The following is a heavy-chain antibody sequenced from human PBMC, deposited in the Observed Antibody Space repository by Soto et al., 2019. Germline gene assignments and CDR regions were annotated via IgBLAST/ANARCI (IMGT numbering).Heavy chain of an antibody. D-gene: IGHD4-17*01. CDR3: ARNPTVPSGYFQH. Sequence: SVKVSCKASGYTFRNYDISWVRQAPGQGLEWMGWISAYNANTNYAQKVQSRVTMTTDTSTSTAYMELRSLRFDDTAVYYCARNPTVPSGYFQHWGQGTLVTVSS. CDR1: GYTFRNYD. J-gene: IGHJ1*01. CDR2: ISAYNANT. V-gene: IGHV1-18*01.